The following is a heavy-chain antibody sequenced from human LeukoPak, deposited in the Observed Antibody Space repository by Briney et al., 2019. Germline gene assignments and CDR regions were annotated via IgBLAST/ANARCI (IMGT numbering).Heavy chain of an antibody. Sequence: GGSLRLSCAASGFTFSSYAMSWVRQAPGKGLEWVSAISGSGGSTYYADSVKGRFTISRDNSKNTLYLQMNSLRAEDTAVYYCAKGYYDFWSGYYPKHDYYYYYGMDVWGQGTTVTVPS. J-gene: IGHJ6*02. CDR1: GFTFSSYA. V-gene: IGHV3-23*01. CDR2: ISGSGGST. D-gene: IGHD3-3*01. CDR3: AKGYYDFWSGYYPKHDYYYYYGMDV.